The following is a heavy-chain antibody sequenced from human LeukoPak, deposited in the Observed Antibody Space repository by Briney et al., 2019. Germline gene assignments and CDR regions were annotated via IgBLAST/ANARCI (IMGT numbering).Heavy chain of an antibody. CDR1: GGSISSYY. Sequence: SETLSLTCTVSGGSISSYYWSWIRQPPGKGLEWIGYIYYSGSTNYNPSLKSRVTISVDTSKNQFFLKLSSVTAADTAVYYCAREKAAAGLRTFDYWGQGTLVTVSS. CDR3: AREKAAAGLRTFDY. CDR2: IYYSGST. D-gene: IGHD6-13*01. J-gene: IGHJ4*02. V-gene: IGHV4-59*08.